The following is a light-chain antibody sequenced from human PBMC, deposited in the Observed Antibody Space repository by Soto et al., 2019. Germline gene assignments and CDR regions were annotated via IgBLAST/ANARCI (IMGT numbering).Light chain of an antibody. CDR2: AAS. J-gene: IGKJ2*01. Sequence: DIQMTQSPSSLSASVGDRVTISCRASQSFTTYLNWYQQKPGQAPKLLIYAASSLQTGVPSRFSASGTGTDFTLTISSLQPEDFATYSCQQTYDSPYTFGQGTKLDIK. CDR3: QQTYDSPYT. CDR1: QSFTTY. V-gene: IGKV1-39*01.